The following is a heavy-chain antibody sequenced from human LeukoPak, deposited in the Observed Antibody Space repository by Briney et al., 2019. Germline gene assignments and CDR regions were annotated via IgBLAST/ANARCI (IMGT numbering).Heavy chain of an antibody. CDR3: ARDSGHRGAPFDP. J-gene: IGHJ5*02. V-gene: IGHV3-53*01. Sequence: GGSLRLSCAASGVTVSSNYMCWGRHAPRPGLERVSVIYRGGSTYYADSGKGRFTISRDNSKNTLYLQVNSLRAEDTAVYYCARDSGHRGAPFDPWGQGTLVTVSS. CDR2: IYRGGST. CDR1: GVTVSSNY.